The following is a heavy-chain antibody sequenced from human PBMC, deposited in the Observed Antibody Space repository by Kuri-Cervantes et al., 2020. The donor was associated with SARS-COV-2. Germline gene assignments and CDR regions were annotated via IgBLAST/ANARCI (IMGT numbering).Heavy chain of an antibody. J-gene: IGHJ4*02. CDR1: GFTFSSYA. Sequence: ETLSLTCAASGFTFSSYAIHWVRQGSGKGLEWVGRVRGKANNYATAYAASVKGRFTISRDDSKNMAYLQMNSLKTEDTAVYYCTTLIDYWGQGALVTVSS. CDR2: VRGKANNYAT. CDR3: TTLIDY. V-gene: IGHV3-73*01.